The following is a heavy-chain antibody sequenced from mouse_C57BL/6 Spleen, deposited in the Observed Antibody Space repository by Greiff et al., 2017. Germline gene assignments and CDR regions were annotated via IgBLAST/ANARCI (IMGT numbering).Heavy chain of an antibody. CDR1: GYTFTSYD. CDR3: ARRGYGSSLSYYFDY. CDR2: IYPRDGST. Sequence: QVQLKQSGPELVKPGASVKLSCKASGYTFTSYDINWVKQRPGQGLEWIGWIYPRDGSTKYNEKFKGKATLTVDTSSSTAYMELHSLTSEDSAVYFCARRGYGSSLSYYFDYWGQGTTLTVSS. J-gene: IGHJ2*01. V-gene: IGHV1-85*01. D-gene: IGHD1-1*01.